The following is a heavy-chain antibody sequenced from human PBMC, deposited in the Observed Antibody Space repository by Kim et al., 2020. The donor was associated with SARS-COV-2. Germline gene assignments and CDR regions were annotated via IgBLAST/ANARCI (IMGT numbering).Heavy chain of an antibody. J-gene: IGHJ4*02. D-gene: IGHD5-18*01. CDR2: ISGSGGST. CDR3: AKVAVLATAMVTCYYFDY. CDR1: GFTFSSYA. V-gene: IGHV3-23*01. Sequence: GGSLRLSCAASGFTFSSYAMSWVRQAPGKGLEWVSAISGSGGSTYYADSVKGRFTISRDNSKNTLYLQMNSLRAEDTAVYYCAKVAVLATAMVTCYYFDYRGEGTMGTVSS.